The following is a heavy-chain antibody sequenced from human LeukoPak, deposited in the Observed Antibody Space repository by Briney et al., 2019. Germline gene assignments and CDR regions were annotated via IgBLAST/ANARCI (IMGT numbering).Heavy chain of an antibody. CDR3: ATLRGPDGAFYFAY. V-gene: IGHV5-51*01. J-gene: IGHJ4*02. CDR2: IYPGDSDT. Sequence: GESLKISCTGSEDTFTTYWIAWVRQMPGKGLEWMGIIYPGDSDTRYSPSFHGQVTISADTSISTAYLQWRSLKASDTAMYYCATLRGPDGAFYFAYWGQGTLVTVSS. CDR1: EDTFTTYW. D-gene: IGHD3-16*01.